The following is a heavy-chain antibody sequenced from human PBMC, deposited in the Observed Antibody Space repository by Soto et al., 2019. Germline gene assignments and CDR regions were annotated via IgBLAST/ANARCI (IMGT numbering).Heavy chain of an antibody. V-gene: IGHV4-59*01. Sequence: QVQLQESGPGLVKPSETLSLTCTVSGGSISSYYWSWIRQPPGKGLEWIGYIYYSGSTNYNPSLKSRVTISVDTSKNQFSLKLSSVPAADTAVYYCARGRGWFDPWGQGTLVTVSS. CDR2: IYYSGST. CDR3: ARGRGWFDP. CDR1: GGSISSYY. J-gene: IGHJ5*02.